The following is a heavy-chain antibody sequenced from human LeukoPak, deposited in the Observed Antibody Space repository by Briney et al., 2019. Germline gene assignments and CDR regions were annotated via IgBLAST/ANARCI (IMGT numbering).Heavy chain of an antibody. CDR1: GFTFSSYA. J-gene: IGHJ4*02. D-gene: IGHD3-10*01. CDR3: AKDSSYYDSADLDY. Sequence: PGGSLRLSCAASGFTFSSYAMSWVRQAPGKGLEWVSAVSGSGGSTYYADSVKGRFTISRDNSKNTLYLQMNSLRAEDTAVYYCAKDSSYYDSADLDYWGQGTLVTVSS. CDR2: VSGSGGST. V-gene: IGHV3-23*01.